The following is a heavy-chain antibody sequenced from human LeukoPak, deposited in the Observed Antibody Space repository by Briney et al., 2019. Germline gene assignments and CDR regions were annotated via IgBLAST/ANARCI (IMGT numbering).Heavy chain of an antibody. CDR3: AREVATTYYFDY. V-gene: IGHV3-23*01. J-gene: IGHJ4*02. Sequence: GGSLRLSCAASGFTFSSYAMSWVRQAPGKGLEWVSAISGSGGSTYYADSVKGRFTISRDNSKNTLYLQMNSLRSDDTAVYYCAREVATTYYFDYWGQGTLVTVSS. D-gene: IGHD5-24*01. CDR1: GFTFSSYA. CDR2: ISGSGGST.